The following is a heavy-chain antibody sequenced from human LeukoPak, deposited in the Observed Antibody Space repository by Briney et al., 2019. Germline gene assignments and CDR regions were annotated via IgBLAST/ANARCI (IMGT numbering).Heavy chain of an antibody. CDR1: GFTFSSYS. D-gene: IGHD2-15*01. V-gene: IGHV3-48*02. CDR3: ASSAGCSGGSCPTHYFDY. J-gene: IGHJ4*02. Sequence: PGGSLRHSCAGSGFTFSSYSMNWVRQAPGKGLEWVSYISSSSSTIYYADSVKGRFTISRDNAKNSLYLQMNSLRDEDTAVYYCASSAGCSGGSCPTHYFDYWGQGPLLSVSS. CDR2: ISSSSSTI.